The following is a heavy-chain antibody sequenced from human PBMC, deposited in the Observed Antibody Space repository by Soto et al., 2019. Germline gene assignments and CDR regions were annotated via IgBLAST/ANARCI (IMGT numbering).Heavy chain of an antibody. J-gene: IGHJ6*02. CDR1: GFTFRNYD. V-gene: IGHV3-13*05. CDR3: ARTDRYFYGLDV. Sequence: EVQLVESGGGLVQPGGSLRLSFEASGFTFRNYDMHWVRQGTGKGLEWVSGISAAGDPDYADSVEGRFTISRENAQNSVFLQMNCHRVGDTAVYYCARTDRYFYGLDVWGQGTTVIVSS. CDR2: ISAAGDP.